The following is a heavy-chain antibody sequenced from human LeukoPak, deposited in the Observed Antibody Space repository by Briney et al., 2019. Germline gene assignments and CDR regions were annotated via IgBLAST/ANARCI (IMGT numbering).Heavy chain of an antibody. CDR1: GGSVSSTTYF. Sequence: SSETLSLTCTVSGGSVSSTTYFWSWIRQPPGKGLEWIASINYSGSTYYNPSLKSRVTISVDTSENQFSLKLSSVTAADTAVYYCARYVVYGSGKYYFDYWGQGTLVTVSS. CDR3: ARYVVYGSGKYYFDY. V-gene: IGHV4-39*01. CDR2: INYSGST. D-gene: IGHD3-10*01. J-gene: IGHJ4*02.